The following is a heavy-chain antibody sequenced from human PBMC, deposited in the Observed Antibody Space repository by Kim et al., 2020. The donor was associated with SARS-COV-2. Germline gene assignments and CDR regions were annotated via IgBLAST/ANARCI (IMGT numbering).Heavy chain of an antibody. CDR1: ESTFTGYY. Sequence: ASVKVSCKASESTFTGYYMHWVRQAPGQGLDWMGRINPNSGGTNYAQKFQGRVTLTRDTSISTAYMELSRLGSDDTAVYYCARGFVSGWTFDYWGQGTLVTVSS. V-gene: IGHV1-2*06. CDR2: INPNSGGT. J-gene: IGHJ4*02. D-gene: IGHD6-19*01. CDR3: ARGFVSGWTFDY.